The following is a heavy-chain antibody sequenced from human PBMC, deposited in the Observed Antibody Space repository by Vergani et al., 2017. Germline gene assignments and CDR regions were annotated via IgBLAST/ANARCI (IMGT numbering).Heavy chain of an antibody. Sequence: QVQLQESGPGLVKPSETLSLTCTVSGGSISSYYWSWIRQPPGKGLEWIGYIYYSGSTKYNPSLKSRVTISVDKSKNQFSLKLSSVTAADTAVYYCARGPLLDSSSWGPGYYFDYWGQGTLVTVSS. V-gene: IGHV4-59*01. CDR2: IYYSGST. D-gene: IGHD6-13*01. CDR3: ARGPLLDSSSWGPGYYFDY. J-gene: IGHJ4*02. CDR1: GGSISSYY.